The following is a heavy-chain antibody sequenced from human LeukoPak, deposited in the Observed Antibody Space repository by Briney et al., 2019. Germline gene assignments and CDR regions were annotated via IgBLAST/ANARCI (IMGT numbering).Heavy chain of an antibody. V-gene: IGHV3-7*01. D-gene: IGHD4-11*01. Sequence: PGGSLRLSCAASGFTFSSYWMSWVRQAPGKGLEWVANIKQDGSDKFYVDSVKGRFTISRDNAKNSLYLQMNSLRAEDTAVYYCAKDAVEATVITYYYYYYMDVWGKGTTVTVSS. CDR2: IKQDGSDK. CDR3: AKDAVEATVITYYYYYYMDV. CDR1: GFTFSSYW. J-gene: IGHJ6*03.